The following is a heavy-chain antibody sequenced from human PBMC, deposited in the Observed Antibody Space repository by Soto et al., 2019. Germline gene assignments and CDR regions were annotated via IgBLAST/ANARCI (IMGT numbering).Heavy chain of an antibody. D-gene: IGHD4-4*01. V-gene: IGHV3-53*01. CDR1: GFTVSHYY. Sequence: GGSLRLSCAASGFTVSHYYMTWVRQAPGKGLESVSVIYSGDTTYYADSVKGRLTISRDKSKKMLYLQMNSLRAEDTAVYYCEANYPSPPLNALDFWGQGTMVTVSS. J-gene: IGHJ3*01. CDR3: EANYPSPPLNALDF. CDR2: IYSGDTT.